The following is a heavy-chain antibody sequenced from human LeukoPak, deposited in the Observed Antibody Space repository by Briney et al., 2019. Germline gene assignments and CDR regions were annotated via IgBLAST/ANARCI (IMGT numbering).Heavy chain of an antibody. D-gene: IGHD4-17*01. CDR2: IYPGECYT. J-gene: IGHJ6*02. Sequence: GGALQISFKGSGCRFNSYWIGWGRRGPGKGLGGRGIIYPGECYTRYSPSFQGQLTISPDHSISTPYLQWSSLKASDTAMYYCARHVPMAVTTYGYYYYGMDVWGQGTTVTVSS. CDR1: GCRFNSYW. V-gene: IGHV5-51*01. CDR3: ARHVPMAVTTYGYYYYGMDV.